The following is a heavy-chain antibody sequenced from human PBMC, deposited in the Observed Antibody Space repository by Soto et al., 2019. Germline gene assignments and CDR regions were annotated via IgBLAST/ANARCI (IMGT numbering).Heavy chain of an antibody. CDR3: ARGRVSPRGRRRWYFDL. CDR2: RHISAGS. D-gene: IGHD3-10*01. Sequence: QIELQESGPGLIKPSQTLSLTCNVPNLAFQTGHFFWSWIRRPPGKGLEWLGDRHISAGSLYNPSGRGRVSISVDLSRSQVCLTLNSVSDAATAVYFCARGRVSPRGRRRWYFDLWGRGTLGSVS. V-gene: IGHV4-30-4*01. J-gene: IGHJ2*01. CDR1: NLAFQTGHFF.